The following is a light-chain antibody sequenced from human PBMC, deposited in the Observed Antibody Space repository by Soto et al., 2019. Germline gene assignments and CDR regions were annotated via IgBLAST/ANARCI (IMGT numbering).Light chain of an antibody. J-gene: IGKJ3*01. V-gene: IGKV1-39*01. CDR1: QSIGNF. Sequence: DIQMTQSPSSPSASIGDRVSITCRASQSIGNFLNWYQQKPGKVPKLLIYAASNLHSGVPSRFSGSASGTECTLTISSLQLEDFAAYDCQQSYTSPAFTSGPGTRVNAK. CDR3: QQSYTSPAFT. CDR2: AAS.